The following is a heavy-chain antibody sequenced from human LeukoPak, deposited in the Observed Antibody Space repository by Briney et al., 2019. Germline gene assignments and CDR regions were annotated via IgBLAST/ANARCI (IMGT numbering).Heavy chain of an antibody. J-gene: IGHJ4*02. CDR2: ICSNGSGT. V-gene: IGHV3-64*01. CDR1: GFTFSRYA. D-gene: IGHD3-9*01. Sequence: GGSLRLSCAASGFTFSRYAMHWVRQAPGKGPEYVSAICSNGSGTYYANSVKSRFTISTDNSKNTLYLQMGSLRAEDMAVYYCARGPYYDILTGLDYWGQGTLVTVSS. CDR3: ARGPYYDILTGLDY.